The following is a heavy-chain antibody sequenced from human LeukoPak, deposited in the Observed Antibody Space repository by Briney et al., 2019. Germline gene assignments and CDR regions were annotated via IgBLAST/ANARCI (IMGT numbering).Heavy chain of an antibody. CDR2: IDGSGGST. Sequence: RGSLRLSCAASGFTFSKYVMSWVRQAPGKGLEWVSYIDGSGGSTNYADSVKGQFTISRDNSKNTLYLQMNSLRVEDTAIYYCAKDRGYSYGYAFDYWGQGTLVNVSS. J-gene: IGHJ4*02. V-gene: IGHV3-23*01. D-gene: IGHD5-18*01. CDR3: AKDRGYSYGYAFDY. CDR1: GFTFSKYV.